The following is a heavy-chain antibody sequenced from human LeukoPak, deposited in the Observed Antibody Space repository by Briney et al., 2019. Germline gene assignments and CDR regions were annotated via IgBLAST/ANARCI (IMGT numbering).Heavy chain of an antibody. J-gene: IGHJ4*02. CDR3: AKDRLPYTTYGSAGDY. CDR1: GFTFSTYG. D-gene: IGHD4-11*01. V-gene: IGHV3-30*02. CDR2: IWYDGSNK. Sequence: GGSLRLSCAASGFTFSTYGIHWVRQAPGKGLEWVAFIWYDGSNKYYAESVKGRFTISRDNSKNTLYLQVNSLRAEDTAVYYCAKDRLPYTTYGSAGDYWGQGTLVTVSS.